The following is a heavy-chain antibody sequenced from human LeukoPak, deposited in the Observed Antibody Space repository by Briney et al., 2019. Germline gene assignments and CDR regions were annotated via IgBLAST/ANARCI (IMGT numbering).Heavy chain of an antibody. CDR2: ITHKAFGGTA. CDR3: TRDEFGYGSNFFDY. V-gene: IGHV3-49*03. CDR1: GFNFGDYA. J-gene: IGHJ4*02. Sequence: GGSLRLSCTTSGFNFGDYAMSWFRQAPEKGLEGISFITHKAFGGTAEYAASVKGRFTISRDDSRSTAYLQMDNVRTEDTGIYYCTRDEFGYGSNFFDYWGQGTLVTVST. D-gene: IGHD3-22*01.